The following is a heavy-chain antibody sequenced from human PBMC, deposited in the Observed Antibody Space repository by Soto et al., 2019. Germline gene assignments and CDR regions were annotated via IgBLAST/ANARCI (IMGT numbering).Heavy chain of an antibody. J-gene: IGHJ4*02. CDR2: IYYSGNT. Sequence: QLQLQESGPGLVKPSETLSLTCTVSGGSIRSSSYFWGWIRQPPGKGLEWIGTIYYSGNTFYNPSLNTPVTISVDTSKNQFSLKLSSVTAADTAVYYCARNILLPDYWGQGTLVTVSS. CDR3: ARNILLPDY. CDR1: GGSIRSSSYF. V-gene: IGHV4-39*01. D-gene: IGHD2-15*01.